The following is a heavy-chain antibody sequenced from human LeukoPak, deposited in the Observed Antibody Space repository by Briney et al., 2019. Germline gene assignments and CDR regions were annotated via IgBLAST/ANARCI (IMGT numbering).Heavy chain of an antibody. Sequence: GGSLRLSCAASGFTFSSYSMNWVRQAPGKGLEWVSYISSSSSTIYYADSVKGRFTISRDNAKNSLYLQMNSLRDEDTAVYYCARRPYYNDSNLFDYWGQGTLVTVSS. CDR2: ISSSSSTI. CDR1: GFTFSSYS. CDR3: ARRPYYNDSNLFDY. V-gene: IGHV3-48*02. D-gene: IGHD3-22*01. J-gene: IGHJ4*02.